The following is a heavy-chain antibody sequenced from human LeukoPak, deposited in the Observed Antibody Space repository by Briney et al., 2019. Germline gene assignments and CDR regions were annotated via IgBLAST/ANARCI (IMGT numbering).Heavy chain of an antibody. V-gene: IGHV3-7*01. J-gene: IGHJ4*02. Sequence: GGSLRLSCAASGFTFSSYWMSWVRQAPGKGLEWVANIKQDGSEKYYVDSVKGRFTISRDNAKNSLYLQMNSLRAEDTAVYYCARVKSSRGATAFFVPDLHIDYWGQGTLVTVSS. D-gene: IGHD2-21*02. CDR2: IKQDGSEK. CDR3: ARVKSSRGATAFFVPDLHIDY. CDR1: GFTFSSYW.